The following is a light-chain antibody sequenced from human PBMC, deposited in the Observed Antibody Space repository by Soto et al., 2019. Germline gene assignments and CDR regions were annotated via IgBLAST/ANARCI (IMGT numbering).Light chain of an antibody. CDR3: QPSYSTPLT. J-gene: IGKJ4*01. Sequence: DIQMTQSPSSLSASVGDRVTITCRASQSISTYLNWYQQKPGKAPELLIYSTSSLQSGVPSRFSGSGSGTDFTLTISSLQPEDFATYYCQPSYSTPLTFGGGTKVEI. V-gene: IGKV1-39*01. CDR2: STS. CDR1: QSISTY.